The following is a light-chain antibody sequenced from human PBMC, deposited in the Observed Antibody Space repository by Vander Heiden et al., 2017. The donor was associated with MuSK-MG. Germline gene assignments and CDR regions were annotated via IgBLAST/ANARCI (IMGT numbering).Light chain of an antibody. CDR2: DNN. J-gene: IGLJ2*01. V-gene: IGLV1-40*01. CDR1: SSTLGAGHD. CDR3: QCYDSSLTGSVL. Sequence: SVLTQPPSVSAPPGQWVRIPCTWGSSTLGAGHDVHWYQQLPGTAPTLLIYDNNNRPSGVPDRFSGSKSGTSASLAIAGLQAEDEADYYCQCYDSSLTGSVLFGGGTKLTVL.